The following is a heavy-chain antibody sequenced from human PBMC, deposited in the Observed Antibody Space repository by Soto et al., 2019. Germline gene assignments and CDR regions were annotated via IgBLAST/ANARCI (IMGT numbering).Heavy chain of an antibody. J-gene: IGHJ5*02. CDR1: GGTFSSYT. V-gene: IGHV1-69*08. CDR3: AGDRNIVVVPASMGTWFDP. CDR2: IIPILGIA. D-gene: IGHD2-2*01. Sequence: QVQLVQSGAEVKKPGSSVKVSCQASGGTFSSYTISWVRQAPGQGLEWMGRIIPILGIANYAQKFQGRVTITANKSTSTAYMERSRLRSEDTAVYYCAGDRNIVVVPASMGTWFDPWGQGTLVTVSS.